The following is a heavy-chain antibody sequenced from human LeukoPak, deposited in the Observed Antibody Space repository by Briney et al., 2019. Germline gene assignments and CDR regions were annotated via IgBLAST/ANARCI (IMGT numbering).Heavy chain of an antibody. Sequence: PGGSLRLSCAASGFTFSSYGMHWVRQAPGKGLEWVAFIRYDGSNKYYADSVKGRFTISRDNSKNTLYLQMNSLRAEDTAVYYCAKAYCSSTSCYGRRDYYYYMDVWGKGTTVTISS. V-gene: IGHV3-30*02. CDR1: GFTFSSYG. CDR2: IRYDGSNK. J-gene: IGHJ6*03. D-gene: IGHD2-2*01. CDR3: AKAYCSSTSCYGRRDYYYYMDV.